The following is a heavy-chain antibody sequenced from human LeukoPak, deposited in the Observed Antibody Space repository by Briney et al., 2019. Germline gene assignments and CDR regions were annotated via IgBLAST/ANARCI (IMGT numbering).Heavy chain of an antibody. D-gene: IGHD5-12*01. CDR1: GFTFSSYA. J-gene: IGHJ4*02. CDR2: ISGSSTYI. Sequence: KPRGSLRLSCAASGFTFSSYAMSWVRQAPGMGLEWVSSISGSSTYINYADSVKGRFTISRDNAKSSLYLQMNSLRVEDTAVYYCARSKLNFGYDRVYDYWGQGTLVAVSS. CDR3: ARSKLNFGYDRVYDY. V-gene: IGHV3-21*01.